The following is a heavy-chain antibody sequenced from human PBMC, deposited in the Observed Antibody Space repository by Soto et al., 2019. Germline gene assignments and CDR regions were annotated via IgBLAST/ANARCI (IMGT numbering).Heavy chain of an antibody. CDR3: ARGVGSGSYYNQYNWFDP. D-gene: IGHD3-10*01. Sequence: ASVKVSCKASGYTFTNYCISWVRQAPGQGLEWMGWINVYNGNTKYAQKVQGRFTMTTDTSTSTAYMELRSLRSDDTAVYYCARGVGSGSYYNQYNWFDPWGQGTLVTVSS. V-gene: IGHV1-18*01. CDR1: GYTFTNYC. J-gene: IGHJ5*02. CDR2: INVYNGNT.